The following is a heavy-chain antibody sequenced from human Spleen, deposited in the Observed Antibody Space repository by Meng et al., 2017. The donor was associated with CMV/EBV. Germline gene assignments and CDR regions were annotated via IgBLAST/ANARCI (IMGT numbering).Heavy chain of an antibody. CDR3: ARDDSSGYYYYY. CDR2: IYTSGST. V-gene: IGHV4-4*07. J-gene: IGHJ4*02. CDR1: GGSISRYD. Sequence: QVRLRGSGPGLVMPSSSHPLTCTSPGGSISRYDWSCIRHPAGKGLEWIGRIYTSGSTNYNPSLKSRGTMSVDTSKNQFSLMLSSVTAADTAAYYCARDDSSGYYYYYWGQGTLVTVSS. D-gene: IGHD3-22*01.